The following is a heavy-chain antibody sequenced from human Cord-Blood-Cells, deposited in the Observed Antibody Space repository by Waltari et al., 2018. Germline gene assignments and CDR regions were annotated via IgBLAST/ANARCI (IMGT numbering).Heavy chain of an antibody. CDR3: ARAGYSSSYYYYGKDV. CDR2: IYYSGST. D-gene: IGHD6-13*01. Sequence: QLQLQESGPGLVKPSETLSLTCTVSGGSISSSSYYWGWLRQPPGKGLGWIGSIYYSGSTDYNPSLKSRVTISVDTSKNQFSLKLSSVTAADTAVYYCARAGYSSSYYYYGKDVWGQGTTVTVSS. J-gene: IGHJ6*02. V-gene: IGHV4-39*01. CDR1: GGSISSSSYY.